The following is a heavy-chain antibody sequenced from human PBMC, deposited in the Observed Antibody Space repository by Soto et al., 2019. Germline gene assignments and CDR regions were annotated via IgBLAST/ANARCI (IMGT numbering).Heavy chain of an antibody. CDR1: SGSFSGYY. V-gene: IGHV4-34*01. Sequence: QVQLQQWGAGLLKPSETLSLTCAVYSGSFSGYYWSWIRQPPWKGLEWIGEINHSGSTNYNPSLKSRVTISVDTSKNQFSLKLSSVTAADTAVYYCARGPGFYGMDVWGQGTTVTVSS. CDR2: INHSGST. CDR3: ARGPGFYGMDV. J-gene: IGHJ6*02.